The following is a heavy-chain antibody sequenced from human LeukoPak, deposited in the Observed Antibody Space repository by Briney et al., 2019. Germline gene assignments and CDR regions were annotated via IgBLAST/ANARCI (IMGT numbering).Heavy chain of an antibody. CDR1: GGSISRYY. J-gene: IGHJ4*02. CDR3: ARDRGDSSGHFDY. V-gene: IGHV4-4*07. Sequence: PSETLSLTCTVSGGSISRYYWSWIRQPAGKGLEWIGRIYTSGSTNYNPSLKSRVTISVDKSKNQFSLKLSSVTAADTAVYYCARDRGDSSGHFDYWGQGTLVTVSS. CDR2: IYTSGST. D-gene: IGHD3-22*01.